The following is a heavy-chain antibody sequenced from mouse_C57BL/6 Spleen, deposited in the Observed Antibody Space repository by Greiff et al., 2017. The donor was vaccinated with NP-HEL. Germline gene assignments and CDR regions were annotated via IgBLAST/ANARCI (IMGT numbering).Heavy chain of an antibody. D-gene: IGHD6-5*01. CDR1: GYTFTSYW. V-gene: IGHV1-50*01. Sequence: QVQLQQPGAELVKPGASVKLSCKASGYTFTSYWMQWVKQRPGQGLEWIGEIDPSDSYTNYNQKFKGQATLTVDTSSSTAYMQLSSLTSEDSAVYYCARSPIHYAMDYWGQGTSVTVSS. CDR3: ARSPIHYAMDY. CDR2: IDPSDSYT. J-gene: IGHJ4*01.